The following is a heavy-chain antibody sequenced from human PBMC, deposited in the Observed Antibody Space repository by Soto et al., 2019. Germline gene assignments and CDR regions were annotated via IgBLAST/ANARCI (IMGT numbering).Heavy chain of an antibody. CDR1: GGSISSSSYY. CDR3: ARLGTKDYVWGSYRAPDVFDY. Sequence: QLQLQESGPGLVKPSETLSLTCTVSGGSISSSSYYWGWIRQPPGKGLEWIGSIYYSGSTYYNPSLKSRVTISVDTSKNQFSLKLSSVTAADTAVYYCARLGTKDYVWGSYRAPDVFDYWGQGTLVTVSS. D-gene: IGHD3-16*02. V-gene: IGHV4-39*01. CDR2: IYYSGST. J-gene: IGHJ4*02.